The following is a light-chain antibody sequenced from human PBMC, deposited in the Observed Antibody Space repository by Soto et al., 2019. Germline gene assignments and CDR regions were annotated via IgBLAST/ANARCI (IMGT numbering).Light chain of an antibody. CDR1: QSISTY. V-gene: IGKV1-39*01. CDR2: GAS. J-gene: IGKJ4*01. CDR3: QKSLITPPLT. Sequence: DIQMTQSPSSLSASIGDRITITCRASQSISTYLNWYQQKPGKAPNLLIYGASTLQNGVPSRFXGSGSATDFTLTIISLQPEDFATYYCQKSLITPPLTFGGGTKVEIK.